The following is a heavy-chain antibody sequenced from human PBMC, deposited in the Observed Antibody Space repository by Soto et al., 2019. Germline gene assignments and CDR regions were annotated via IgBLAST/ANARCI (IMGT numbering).Heavy chain of an antibody. V-gene: IGHV3-7*03. CDR1: GFTFTSYS. CDR3: ARDLPGYCSTTNCYYYFDF. J-gene: IGHJ4*02. CDR2: IRQDGHEK. Sequence: GGALRLSCAVSGFTFTSYSMSWVRQAPGEGLEWVANIRQDGHEKYYVDSVRGRFTISRDNAQTSLYLQMDSLRAEDTAMYYCARDLPGYCSTTNCYYYFDFWGQGT. D-gene: IGHD2-2*01.